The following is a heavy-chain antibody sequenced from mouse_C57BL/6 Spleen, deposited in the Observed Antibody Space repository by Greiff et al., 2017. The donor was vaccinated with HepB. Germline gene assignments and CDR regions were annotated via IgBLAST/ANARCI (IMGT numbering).Heavy chain of an antibody. Sequence: EVKLVESGGGLVQPGGSLSLSCAASGFTFTDYYMSWVRQPPGKALEWLGFIRDKANGYTTEYSASVKGRFTISRDNSQSILYLQMNALRAEDSATYYCARSLFYYDYSFAYWGQGTLVTVSA. V-gene: IGHV7-3*01. D-gene: IGHD2-4*01. J-gene: IGHJ3*01. CDR3: ARSLFYYDYSFAY. CDR1: GFTFTDYY. CDR2: IRDKANGYTT.